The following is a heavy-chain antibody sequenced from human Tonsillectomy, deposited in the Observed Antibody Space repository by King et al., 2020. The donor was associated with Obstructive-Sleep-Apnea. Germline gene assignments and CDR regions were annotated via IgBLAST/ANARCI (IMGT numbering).Heavy chain of an antibody. J-gene: IGHJ6*02. D-gene: IGHD2-15*01. V-gene: IGHV4-31*03. CDR1: GGSITSDNYF. CDR3: ARDSGYCSGGSCYVNGMDV. Sequence: QLQESGPGLVKPSQTLSLTCTVSGGSITSDNYFWSWIRQHPGKGLEWIGHIYYSGRTYYNPSLKSRVTISVDTSRNQFSLKLSSVTAADTAVYYCARDSGYCSGGSCYVNGMDVWGQGTTVTVSS. CDR2: IYYSGRT.